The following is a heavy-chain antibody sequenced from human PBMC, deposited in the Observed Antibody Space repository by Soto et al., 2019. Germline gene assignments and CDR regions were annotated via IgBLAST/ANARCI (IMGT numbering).Heavy chain of an antibody. Sequence: EVQLVESGGGLVKPGGSLRLSCAASGFTLSNAWMNWVRQAPGKGLEWVGRIKSKTDGGTTDYAAPVKGRFTISRDDSKNTLYLQMNSLKTEDTAVYYCTTNAISMYYYYYGMDVWGQGTTVTVSS. V-gene: IGHV3-15*07. CDR1: GFTLSNAW. J-gene: IGHJ6*02. CDR2: IKSKTDGGTT. CDR3: TTNAISMYYYYYGMDV. D-gene: IGHD2-2*01.